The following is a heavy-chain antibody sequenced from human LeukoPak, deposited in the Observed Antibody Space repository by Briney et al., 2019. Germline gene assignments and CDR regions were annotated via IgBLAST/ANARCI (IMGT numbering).Heavy chain of an antibody. CDR1: GFPFSTYA. J-gene: IGHJ4*02. Sequence: GGSLRLSCAASGFPFSTYAMNWVRQAPGKGLEWVAVISYDGSNKYYADSVKGRFTISRDNSKNTLYLQMNSLRAEDTAVYYCARESDGTGDFDYWGQGTLVTVSS. V-gene: IGHV3-30-3*01. CDR3: ARESDGTGDFDY. CDR2: ISYDGSNK. D-gene: IGHD1-14*01.